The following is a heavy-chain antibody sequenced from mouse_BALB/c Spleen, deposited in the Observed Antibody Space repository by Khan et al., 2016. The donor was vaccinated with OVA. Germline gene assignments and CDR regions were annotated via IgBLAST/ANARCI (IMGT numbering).Heavy chain of an antibody. J-gene: IGHJ2*01. D-gene: IGHD3-2*02. CDR2: IYPGTDNT. CDR3: AREEALYYFDY. V-gene: IGHV1S132*01. CDR1: GYIFTSYW. Sequence: VKLLESGAELVRPGTSVELSCKTSGYIFTSYWIHWVRQRTGQGLEWIARIYPGTDNTYYNEKLKDRATLTADRSSSTAYMQLNSLKSEDSAVYFCAREEALYYFDYWGQGTTLTVSS.